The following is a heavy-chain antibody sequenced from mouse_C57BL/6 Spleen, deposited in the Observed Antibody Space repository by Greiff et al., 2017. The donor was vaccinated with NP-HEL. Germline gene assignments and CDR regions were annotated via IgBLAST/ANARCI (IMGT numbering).Heavy chain of an antibody. CDR3: ASYYDSSSNAWFAY. CDR1: GYTFTSYW. CDR2: INPSSGYT. Sequence: VQLQQSGAELVKPGASVKLSCKASGYTFTSYWMHWVKQRPGQGLEWIGYINPSSGYTKYNQKFKDKATLTADKSSSTAYMQLRSLTYEDSAVDYCASYYDSSSNAWFAYWGQGTLVTVSA. J-gene: IGHJ3*01. V-gene: IGHV1-7*01. D-gene: IGHD1-1*01.